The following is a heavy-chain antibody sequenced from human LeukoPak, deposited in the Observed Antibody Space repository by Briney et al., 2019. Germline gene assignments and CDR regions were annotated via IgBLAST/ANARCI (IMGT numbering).Heavy chain of an antibody. V-gene: IGHV1-18*01. J-gene: IGHJ5*02. CDR3: ARDPEEDIVATSIWFDP. CDR1: GYTFTSYG. Sequence: ASVKVSCKASGYTFTSYGISWVRQAPGQGLEWMGWISAYNGNTNYAQKLQGRVTMTTDTSTSTAYMELRSLRSDDTAVYYCARDPEEDIVATSIWFDPWGQGTLVTVSS. D-gene: IGHD5-12*01. CDR2: ISAYNGNT.